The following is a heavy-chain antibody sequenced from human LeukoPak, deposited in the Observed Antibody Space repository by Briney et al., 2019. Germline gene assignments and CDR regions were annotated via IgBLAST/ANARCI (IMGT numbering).Heavy chain of an antibody. CDR1: GGTFSSYA. Sequence: SVRVSCKASGGTFSSYALSWVRQAPGQGLEWMGRIIPIFGTANYAQKFQGRVTITADESTSTAYMELSSLRSEDTAIYYCARGGNTSDLYYGMDVWGQGTTVTVSS. D-gene: IGHD6-25*01. CDR3: ARGGNTSDLYYGMDV. J-gene: IGHJ6*02. V-gene: IGHV1-69*13. CDR2: IIPIFGTA.